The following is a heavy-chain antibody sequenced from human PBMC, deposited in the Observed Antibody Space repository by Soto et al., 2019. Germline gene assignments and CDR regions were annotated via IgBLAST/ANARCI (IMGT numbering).Heavy chain of an antibody. CDR2: FDPEDGET. V-gene: IGHV1-24*01. J-gene: IGHJ6*02. D-gene: IGHD3-10*01. CDR1: GYTLTELS. Sequence: ASVKVSCKVSGYTLTELSMHWVRQAPGKGLEWMGGFDPEDGETIYAQKFQGRATMTEDTSTDTAYMELSSLRSEDTAVYYCATATYGSGSYYYGMDVWGQGTTVTVSS. CDR3: ATATYGSGSYYYGMDV.